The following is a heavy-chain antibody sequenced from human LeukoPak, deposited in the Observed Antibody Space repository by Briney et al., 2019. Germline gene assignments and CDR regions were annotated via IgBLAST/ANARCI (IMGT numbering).Heavy chain of an antibody. CDR2: IRYDGSNK. Sequence: GRSLRLSCAASGFTFSSYGMHWVRQAPGKGLEWVAFIRYDGSNKYYADSVKGRFTISRDNSKNTLYLQMNSLRAEDTAVYYCAKDKSVFTVTYIFDYWGQGTLVTVSS. V-gene: IGHV3-30*02. CDR1: GFTFSSYG. J-gene: IGHJ4*02. CDR3: AKDKSVFTVTYIFDY. D-gene: IGHD4-17*01.